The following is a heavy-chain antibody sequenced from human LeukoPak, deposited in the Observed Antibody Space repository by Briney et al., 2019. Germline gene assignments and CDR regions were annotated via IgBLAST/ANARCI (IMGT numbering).Heavy chain of an antibody. D-gene: IGHD1-7*01. CDR1: GFTFSSYS. V-gene: IGHV3-21*01. J-gene: IGHJ6*04. Sequence: GGSLRLSCAASGFTFSSYSMNWVRQAPGKGLEWVSSIGSRSTYIYSADSVKGRFTISRDNAKNSLYLQMNSLRAEDTAVYYCAREIARGDWNYSEMDVWGKGTTVTVSS. CDR2: IGSRSTYI. CDR3: AREIARGDWNYSEMDV.